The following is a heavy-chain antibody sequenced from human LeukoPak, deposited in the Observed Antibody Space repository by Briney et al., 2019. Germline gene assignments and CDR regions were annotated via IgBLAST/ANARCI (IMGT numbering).Heavy chain of an antibody. CDR3: ARGPSSSWYLRYYYYGMDV. J-gene: IGHJ6*02. CDR1: GFTFEKYW. CDR2: IKLDGSEK. V-gene: IGHV3-7*03. Sequence: GGSLRLSCVASGFTFEKYWMSMVRQAPRKGLEWVANIKLDGSEKNYVDSVKGRFTISRDNTKNSLYLQMNSLRVEDTAVFYCARGPSSSWYLRYYYYGMDVWGQGTTVTVSS. D-gene: IGHD6-13*01.